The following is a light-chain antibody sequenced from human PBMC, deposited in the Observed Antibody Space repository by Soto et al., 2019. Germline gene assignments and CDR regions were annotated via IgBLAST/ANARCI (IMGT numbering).Light chain of an antibody. Sequence: ELVLTQSPGTLSLSPGERATLSCRASQSVSSTYLAWYQQKPGQAPRLLIYGASSRATVIPDRFSGSESGTDFTLTISRLEPEDVAVYYCLQYGISPRTFCQGTKVEIK. CDR1: QSVSSTY. J-gene: IGKJ1*01. CDR2: GAS. CDR3: LQYGISPRT. V-gene: IGKV3-20*01.